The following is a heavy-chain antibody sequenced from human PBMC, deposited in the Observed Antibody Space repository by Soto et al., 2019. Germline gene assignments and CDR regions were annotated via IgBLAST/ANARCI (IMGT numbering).Heavy chain of an antibody. CDR1: GFTFNNYA. Sequence: GGSLRLSCAGSGFTFNNYAMNWVRQAPGKGLEWVSGTSGSGGNTYYADSVKGRFTISRDNSKNTLYLQMNSLRAEDTAVYYCAKGGVVVPAPMMTIDYWGQGTLVTVSS. CDR3: AKGGVVVPAPMMTIDY. J-gene: IGHJ4*02. CDR2: TSGSGGNT. V-gene: IGHV3-23*01. D-gene: IGHD2-2*01.